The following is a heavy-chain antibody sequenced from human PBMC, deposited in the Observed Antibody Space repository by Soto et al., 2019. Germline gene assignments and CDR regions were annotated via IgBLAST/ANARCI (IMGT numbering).Heavy chain of an antibody. V-gene: IGHV1-69*13. CDR3: ASGSDYGDYSGSFDY. J-gene: IGHJ4*02. Sequence: SVKVSCKASGGTLSRYAISWVRQAPGQGLEWMGGIIPIFGTANYAQKFQGRVTITADESTSTAYMELSSLRSEYTAVYYCASGSDYGDYSGSFDYWGQGTLVTVSS. CDR2: IIPIFGTA. CDR1: GGTLSRYA. D-gene: IGHD4-17*01.